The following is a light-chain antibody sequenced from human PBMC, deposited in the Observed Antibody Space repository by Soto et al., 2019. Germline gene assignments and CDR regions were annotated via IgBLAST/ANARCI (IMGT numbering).Light chain of an antibody. J-gene: IGKJ4*01. V-gene: IGKV3-15*01. CDR1: QSVSSN. Sequence: EIVMTQSPATLSVSPGERATLSCRASQSVSSNLAWYQQKPGQAPRLLIYGASTRATGIPARFSGSGSGTEFTLTISSLQSEDVAVYYCQHYNNWLTFGGGTKVEIK. CDR3: QHYNNWLT. CDR2: GAS.